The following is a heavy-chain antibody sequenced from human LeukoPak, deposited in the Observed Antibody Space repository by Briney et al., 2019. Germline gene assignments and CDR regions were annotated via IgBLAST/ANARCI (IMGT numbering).Heavy chain of an antibody. J-gene: IGHJ6*03. CDR2: IYYSGST. V-gene: IGHV4-59*01. D-gene: IGHD1-26*01. CDR3: AGVSGSYFENYYYMDV. Sequence: SETLSLTCTVSGGSISSYYWSWIRQPPGKGLEWIGYIYYSGSTNYNPSLKSRVTISVDTSKNQFSLKLSSVTAADTAVYYCAGVSGSYFENYYYMDVWGKGTTVTVSS. CDR1: GGSISSYY.